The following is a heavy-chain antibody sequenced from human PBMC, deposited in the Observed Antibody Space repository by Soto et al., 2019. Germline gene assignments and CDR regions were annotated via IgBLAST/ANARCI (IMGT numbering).Heavy chain of an antibody. CDR2: ISAYNGNT. CDR3: ARSSSGPPPDAFDI. J-gene: IGHJ3*02. Sequence: ASVKVSFKASGYTFTSYGISWVLQAPGQVLEWMGWISAYNGNTNYAQKLQGRVTMTTDTSTSTAYMELRSLRSDDTAVYYCARSSSGPPPDAFDIWGQGTMVTVSS. CDR1: GYTFTSYG. D-gene: IGHD6-19*01. V-gene: IGHV1-18*01.